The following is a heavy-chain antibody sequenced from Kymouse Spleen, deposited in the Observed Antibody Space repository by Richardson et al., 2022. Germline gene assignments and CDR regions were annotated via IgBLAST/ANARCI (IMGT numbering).Heavy chain of an antibody. J-gene: IGHJ6*02. CDR3: AREVELQKDYYYYGMDV. CDR2: ISAYNGNT. Sequence: QVQLVQSGAEVKKPGASVKVSCKASGYTFTSYGISWVRQAPGQGLEWMGWISAYNGNTNYAQKLQGRVTMTTDTSTSTAYMELRSLRSDDTAVYYCAREVELQKDYYYYGMDVWGQGTTVTVSS. D-gene: IGHD4-11,IGHD1-7*01,IGHD4-11*01. CDR1: GYTFTSYG. V-gene: IGHV1-18*01.